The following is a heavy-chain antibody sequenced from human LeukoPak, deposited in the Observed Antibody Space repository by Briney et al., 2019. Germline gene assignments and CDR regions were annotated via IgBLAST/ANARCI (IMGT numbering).Heavy chain of an antibody. V-gene: IGHV3-23*01. Sequence: GGSLRLSCAASGLTFSSYAMSWVRQPPGKWMEWVSAISGSGGRTYYADSVKGQFTISRGNSKNTLYLQMDSLRAEDTAVYYCAKGHGYSSSWYPSAFDIWGQGTMVTVSS. CDR1: GLTFSSYA. D-gene: IGHD6-13*01. J-gene: IGHJ3*02. CDR3: AKGHGYSSSWYPSAFDI. CDR2: ISGSGGRT.